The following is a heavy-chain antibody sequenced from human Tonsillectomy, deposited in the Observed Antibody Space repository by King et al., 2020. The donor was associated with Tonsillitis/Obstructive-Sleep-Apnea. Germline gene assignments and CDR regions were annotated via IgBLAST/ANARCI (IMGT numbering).Heavy chain of an antibody. J-gene: IGHJ3*02. Sequence: VQLVESGGGLIQPGGSLRLSWAASGFTVSSNYMSWVRQAPGKGLEWVSVIYSGGSTYYADSVKGRFTISRDNSKNTLYLQMNSLRAEDTAVYYCASGSSSWFRVGAFDIWGQGTMVTVSS. CDR2: IYSGGST. D-gene: IGHD6-13*01. CDR1: GFTVSSNY. V-gene: IGHV3-53*01. CDR3: ASGSSSWFRVGAFDI.